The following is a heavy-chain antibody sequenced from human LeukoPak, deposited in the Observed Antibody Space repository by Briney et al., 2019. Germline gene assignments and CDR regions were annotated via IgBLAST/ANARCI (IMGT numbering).Heavy chain of an antibody. CDR3: ARVPYDYVWGSYFDY. V-gene: IGHV3-21*01. D-gene: IGHD3-16*01. CDR1: GFTFSSYS. J-gene: IGHJ4*02. CDR2: ISTSSSYI. Sequence: GGSLRLSCAASGFTFSSYSINWVRQAPGKGLEWVSFISTSSSYIYYADSVKGRFTISRDNSKNTLYLQMGSLRAEDMAVYYCARVPYDYVWGSYFDYWGQGTLVTVSS.